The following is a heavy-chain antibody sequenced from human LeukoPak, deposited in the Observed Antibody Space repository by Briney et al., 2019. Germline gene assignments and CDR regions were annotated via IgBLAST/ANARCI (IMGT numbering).Heavy chain of an antibody. CDR1: GGSISTFY. J-gene: IGHJ4*02. D-gene: IGHD1-26*01. V-gene: IGHV4-59*08. Sequence: RPSETLSLTCTVSGGSISTFYWSWIRQPPGKGLEWIGYIYYSGITNYNPSLKSRVTISVDTSKNQSSLKLSSVTAADTAVYYCARQGSGSRAAFDYLGQGTLVTVSS. CDR3: ARQGSGSRAAFDY. CDR2: IYYSGIT.